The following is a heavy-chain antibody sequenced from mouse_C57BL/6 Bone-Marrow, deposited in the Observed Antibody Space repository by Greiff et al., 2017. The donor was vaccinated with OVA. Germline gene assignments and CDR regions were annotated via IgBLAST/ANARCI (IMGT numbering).Heavy chain of an antibody. CDR2: INPSNGGT. D-gene: IGHD3-2*02. Sequence: VQLQESGTELVKPGASVKLSCKASGYTFTSYWMHWVKQRPGQGLEWIGNINPSNGGTHYNEKFKSKATLTVDKSSSTAYMQLSSLTSEDSAYPLDSSGYVGYFDVWGTGTTVTVSS. J-gene: IGHJ1*03. CDR1: GYTFTSYW. V-gene: IGHV1-53*01. CDR3: SSGYVGYFDV.